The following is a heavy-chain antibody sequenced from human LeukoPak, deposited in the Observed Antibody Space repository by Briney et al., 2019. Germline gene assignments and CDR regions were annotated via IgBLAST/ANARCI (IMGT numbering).Heavy chain of an antibody. CDR1: GFTFSDYY. V-gene: IGHV3-11*06. CDR2: ISSSSSYT. J-gene: IGHJ4*02. CDR3: AREIRAKRSYYYDSSGYPFDY. D-gene: IGHD3-22*01. Sequence: GGSLRLSCAASGFTFSDYYMSWIRQAPGKGLEWVSYISSSSSYTNYADSVKSRFTISRDNAKNSLYLQMNSLRAEDTAVYYCAREIRAKRSYYYDSSGYPFDYWGQGTLVTVSS.